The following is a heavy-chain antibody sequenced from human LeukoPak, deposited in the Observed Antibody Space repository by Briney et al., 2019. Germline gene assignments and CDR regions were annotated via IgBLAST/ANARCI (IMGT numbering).Heavy chain of an antibody. CDR3: ARATGGSMNWFDP. V-gene: IGHV3-48*01. Sequence: GGSLRLSCAASGFTFSSYSMNWVRQAPGKGLEWVSYISSSSTIYYADSVKGRFTISRDNAKNSLYLQMNSLRAEDTAVYYCARATGGSMNWFDPWGQGTLVTVSS. J-gene: IGHJ5*02. CDR1: GFTFSSYS. D-gene: IGHD2-15*01. CDR2: ISSSSTI.